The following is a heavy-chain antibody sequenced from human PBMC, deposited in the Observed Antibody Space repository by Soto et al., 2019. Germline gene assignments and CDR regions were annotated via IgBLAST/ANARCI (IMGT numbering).Heavy chain of an antibody. CDR1: GYTFTSYG. V-gene: IGHV1-18*01. CDR2: ISAYNGNT. J-gene: IGHJ6*03. Sequence: QVQLVQSGAEVKKPGASVKVSCKASGYTFTSYGISWVRQAPGQGLEWMGWISAYNGNTNYAKKLQGRVTMITDTSTSTAYVELRSLRSDDTAVYYCASGEPRAYYYMDVWGKGTTVTVSS. CDR3: ASGEPRAYYYMDV.